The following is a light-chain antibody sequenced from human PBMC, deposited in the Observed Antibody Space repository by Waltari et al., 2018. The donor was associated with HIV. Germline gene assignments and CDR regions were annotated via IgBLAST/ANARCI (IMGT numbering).Light chain of an antibody. CDR1: KSNIGAGYA. V-gene: IGLV1-40*01. CDR2: GNN. J-gene: IGLJ1*01. CDR3: QSWDDSLSGYV. Sequence: QSVLTQPPSLSGAPGQRVTISCTGSKSNIGAGYAVHWYQQVPGTAPKLLIYGNNNRPSGVPERFSGAKSDTSASLAITGLQAEDEADYSCQSWDDSLSGYVFGTGSKVTVL.